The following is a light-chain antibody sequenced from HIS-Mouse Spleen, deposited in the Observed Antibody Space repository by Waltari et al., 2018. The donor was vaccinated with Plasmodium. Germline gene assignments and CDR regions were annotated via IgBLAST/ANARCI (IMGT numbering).Light chain of an antibody. CDR1: QSISSS. Sequence: DIQMTQSPATLSASVGDRVTITCRASQSISSSLAWYQQKPGKAPKLLIYTASSLASGVPARFSGSGSGTEFTLTISSLQPDDFATYYCQQYNSYSWTFGQGTKVEIK. V-gene: IGKV1-5*03. J-gene: IGKJ1*01. CDR2: TAS. CDR3: QQYNSYSWT.